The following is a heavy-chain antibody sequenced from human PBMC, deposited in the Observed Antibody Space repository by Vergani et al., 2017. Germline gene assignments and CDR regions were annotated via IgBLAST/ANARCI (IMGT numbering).Heavy chain of an antibody. V-gene: IGHV5-51*01. Sequence: EVQLVPSGAEVKKPGESVKISCQISGYTFTNYWIGCVRQLPGKGLEWMGIIHPADSDTRYSPSFQGQVTISVDKSISTAYLQLSSLRASDSAMYYCARLXGRDSSGSKYFDYWGQGTLVTVSS. CDR2: IHPADSDT. D-gene: IGHD3-22*01. J-gene: IGHJ4*02. CDR3: ARLXGRDSSGSKYFDY. CDR1: GYTFTNYW.